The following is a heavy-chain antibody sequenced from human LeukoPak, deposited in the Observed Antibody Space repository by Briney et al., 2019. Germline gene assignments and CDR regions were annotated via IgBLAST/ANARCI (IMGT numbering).Heavy chain of an antibody. CDR3: AKGDNSTWTVDY. J-gene: IGHJ4*02. D-gene: IGHD6-13*01. CDR2: ISGSGGTT. V-gene: IGHV3-23*01. Sequence: PGGSLRLSCAASGFTFRSYAMNWVRQAPGKGLEWVSTISGSGGTTYYADSVKGRFTTSRDNSKNTLFLQMNSLRAEDTAVYYCAKGDNSTWTVDYWGQGTLVTVSS. CDR1: GFTFRSYA.